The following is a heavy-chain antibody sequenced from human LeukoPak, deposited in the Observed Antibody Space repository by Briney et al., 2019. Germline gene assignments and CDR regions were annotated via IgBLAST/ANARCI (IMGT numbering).Heavy chain of an antibody. D-gene: IGHD3-10*01. Sequence: SETLSLTCTVSGGSINSYWSWIRQPAGKGLEWIGRISGSGSITYNPALQSRLSISIDTSKNQFSLKLMSVTAADTAVYYCARDSGTTGEVKFDPWGQGTLVTVSS. CDR1: GGSINSY. CDR2: ISGSGSI. V-gene: IGHV4-4*07. CDR3: ARDSGTTGEVKFDP. J-gene: IGHJ5*02.